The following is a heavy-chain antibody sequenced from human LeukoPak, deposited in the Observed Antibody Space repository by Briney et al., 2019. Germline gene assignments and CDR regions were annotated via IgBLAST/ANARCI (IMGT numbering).Heavy chain of an antibody. CDR2: FYYSGST. V-gene: IGHV4-61*01. CDR3: TRQSAAMSPLNYYYYLDV. Sequence: SETLSLTCTVSGYSISSGYFWGWIRQPPGKGLEWIGYFYYSGSTNYNHSLKSRVTISLDTSKNQFSLKLSSVTAADTALYYCTRQSAAMSPLNYYYYLDVWGKGTTVTVSS. D-gene: IGHD2-2*01. J-gene: IGHJ6*03. CDR1: GYSISSGYF.